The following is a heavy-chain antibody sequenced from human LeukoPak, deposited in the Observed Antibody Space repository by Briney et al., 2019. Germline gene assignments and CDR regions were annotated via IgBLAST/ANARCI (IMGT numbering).Heavy chain of an antibody. CDR1: GGTFSSYA. V-gene: IGHV1-69*01. CDR2: IIPIFGMT. Sequence: SVKVSCKASGGTFSSYAISWVRQAPGQGLEWMGGIIPIFGMTNYAQKFQDRVTVTADESTSTAYMELSSLRSDDTAVYYCARDLRGVYYDSSGRDAFDIWGQGTMVTVSS. D-gene: IGHD3-22*01. J-gene: IGHJ3*02. CDR3: ARDLRGVYYDSSGRDAFDI.